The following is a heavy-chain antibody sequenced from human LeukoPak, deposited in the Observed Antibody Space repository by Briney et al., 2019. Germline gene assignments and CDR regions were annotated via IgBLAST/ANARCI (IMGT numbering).Heavy chain of an antibody. CDR3: ATGKGVGSSRDWELDY. J-gene: IGHJ4*02. Sequence: GGSLRLSCAASGFTFSNYAMSWVRQAPGKGLEWVSAISTSGDSTYYADSVKGRFTISRDNFKNTLYLQMNSLRAEDTAIYYCATGKGVGSSRDWELDYWGQGTLVTVSS. CDR2: ISTSGDST. V-gene: IGHV3-23*01. CDR1: GFTFSNYA. D-gene: IGHD6-13*01.